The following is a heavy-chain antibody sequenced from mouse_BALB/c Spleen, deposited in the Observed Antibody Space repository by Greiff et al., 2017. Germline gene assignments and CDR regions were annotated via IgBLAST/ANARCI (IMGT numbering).Heavy chain of an antibody. CDR3: ARDYDGEDYAMDY. Sequence: EVKLMESGGGLVKPGGSLKLSCAASGFTFSSYAMSWVRQTPEKRLEWVASISSGGSTYYPDSVKGRFTISRDNARNILYLQMSSLRSEDTAMYYCARDYDGEDYAMDYWGQGTSVTVSS. D-gene: IGHD2-4*01. CDR1: GFTFSSYA. J-gene: IGHJ4*01. V-gene: IGHV5-6-5*01. CDR2: ISSGGST.